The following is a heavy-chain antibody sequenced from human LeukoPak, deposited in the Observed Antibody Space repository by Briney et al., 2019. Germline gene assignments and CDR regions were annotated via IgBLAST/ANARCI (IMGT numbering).Heavy chain of an antibody. D-gene: IGHD5-18*01. CDR1: GGSFSGYF. CDR3: ASSGRAYSYGYLDY. J-gene: IGHJ4*02. Sequence: SETLSLTCAVYGGSFSGYFWSWIRQPPGKGLEWIWEINHSGSTNYNPSLKSRVTISVDTSKNQFSLKLSSVTAADTAVYYCASSGRAYSYGYLDYWGQGTLVTVSS. CDR2: INHSGST. V-gene: IGHV4-34*01.